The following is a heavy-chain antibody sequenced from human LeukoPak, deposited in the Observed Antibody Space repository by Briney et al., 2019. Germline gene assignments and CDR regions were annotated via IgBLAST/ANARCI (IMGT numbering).Heavy chain of an antibody. V-gene: IGHV3-21*01. CDR1: GFTFSSYS. CDR3: ARGAQWLPLDY. CDR2: ISSSSSYI. Sequence: GGSLRLSCAASGFTFSSYSMNWVRQAPGKGLEWVSSISSSSSYIYYADSVKGRFTISRDNSKNTLYLQMNSLRAEDTAVYYCARGAQWLPLDYWGQGTLVTVSS. J-gene: IGHJ4*02. D-gene: IGHD3-22*01.